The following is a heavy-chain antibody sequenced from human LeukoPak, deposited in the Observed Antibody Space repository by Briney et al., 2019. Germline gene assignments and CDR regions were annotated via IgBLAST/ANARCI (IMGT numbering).Heavy chain of an antibody. D-gene: IGHD2-15*01. CDR2: ISGSGGST. Sequence: AGGSLRLSCAASGFTFSSYAMNWVRQAPGKGLEWVSTISGSGGSTYYADSVKGRFTISRDNSKNTLYLQMNSLRAEDTAVYYCAKSQINIVVVVAATGDWFDPWGQGTLVTVSS. CDR3: AKSQINIVVVVAATGDWFDP. CDR1: GFTFSSYA. V-gene: IGHV3-23*01. J-gene: IGHJ5*02.